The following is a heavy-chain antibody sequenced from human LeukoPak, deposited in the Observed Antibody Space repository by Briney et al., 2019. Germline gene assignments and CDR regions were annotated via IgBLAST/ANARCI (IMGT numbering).Heavy chain of an antibody. CDR1: GGSFSGYY. CDR3: ARTGEYSGSGPSWAFDI. J-gene: IGHJ3*02. V-gene: IGHV4-34*11. D-gene: IGHD3-10*01. CDR2: IYYSGST. Sequence: SETQSLTCAVYGGSFSGYYWSWIRQPPGKGLEWIGYIYYSGSTNHNPSLKSRVTISLGTSNNQFSLRLTSVTTSDTAVYYCARTGEYSGSGPSWAFDIWGQGTMVTVSS.